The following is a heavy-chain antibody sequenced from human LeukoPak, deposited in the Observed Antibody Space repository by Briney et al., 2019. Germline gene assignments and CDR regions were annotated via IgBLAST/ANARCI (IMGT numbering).Heavy chain of an antibody. D-gene: IGHD6-19*01. CDR3: TIGLAGDWDAFDI. V-gene: IGHV1-3*04. CDR2: IHTDSGNT. J-gene: IGHJ3*02. Sequence: ASVKVSCKTSGYTFTRCAVHWVRQAPGQRLEWMGWIHTDSGNTKYSQKLQGRVTIARDTSASTIYMELSSLRFEGTAVYFCTIGLAGDWDAFDIWGLGTMVTVSS. CDR1: GYTFTRCA.